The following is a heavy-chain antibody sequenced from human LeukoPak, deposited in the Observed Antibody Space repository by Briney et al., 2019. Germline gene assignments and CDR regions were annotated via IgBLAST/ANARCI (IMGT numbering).Heavy chain of an antibody. CDR1: GFTFSDYY. CDR3: ARGYSGYDSPSYFDY. CDR2: ISSSGSTI. D-gene: IGHD5-12*01. J-gene: IGHJ4*02. V-gene: IGHV3-11*01. Sequence: GGSLRLSCAASGFTFSDYYMSWIRQAPGKGLEWVSYISSSGSTIYYADSVKGRFTISRDNAKNSLYLQMNSQRAEDTAVYYCARGYSGYDSPSYFDYWGQGTLVTVSS.